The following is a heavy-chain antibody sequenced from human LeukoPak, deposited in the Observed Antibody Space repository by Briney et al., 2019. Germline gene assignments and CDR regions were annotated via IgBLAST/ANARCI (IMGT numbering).Heavy chain of an antibody. J-gene: IGHJ2*01. Sequence: GGSLRLSCAASGFTFSSYEMNWVREAPGKGLEWVSYISSSGSTIYYADSVKGRFTISRDNAQNSLYLQMHSLRAEDTAVYYCARERAVAGTRRKSPYWYFDLWGRGTLVTVSS. D-gene: IGHD6-19*01. CDR3: ARERAVAGTRRKSPYWYFDL. CDR2: ISSSGSTI. CDR1: GFTFSSYE. V-gene: IGHV3-48*03.